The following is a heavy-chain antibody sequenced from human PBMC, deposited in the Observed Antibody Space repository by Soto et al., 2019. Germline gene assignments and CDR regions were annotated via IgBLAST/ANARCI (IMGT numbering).Heavy chain of an antibody. V-gene: IGHV1-69*01. CDR2: IIPIFGTA. Sequence: QVPLVQSGAEVKKPGSSVQVSCKASGATFSSYAISWVRQAPGQGLEWMGGIIPIFGTANYAQKFQGRVTITADESTSTAYMELSILRSDDTAVYYCARGWEDDSSGYYDYWGQGTLVTVSS. CDR3: ARGWEDDSSGYYDY. CDR1: GATFSSYA. D-gene: IGHD3-22*01. J-gene: IGHJ4*02.